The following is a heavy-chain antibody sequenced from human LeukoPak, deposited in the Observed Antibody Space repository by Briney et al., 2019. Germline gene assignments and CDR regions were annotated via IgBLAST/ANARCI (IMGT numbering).Heavy chain of an antibody. CDR2: ISAYNGNT. Sequence: ASVKVSCKASGGTFSSYAISWVRQAPGQGLEWMGWISAYNGNTNYAQKLQGRVTMTTDTSTSTAYMELRSLRSDDTAVYYCARDDSYSSSWYSSGYYGMDVWGQGTTVTVSS. D-gene: IGHD6-13*01. CDR3: ARDDSYSSSWYSSGYYGMDV. CDR1: GGTFSSYA. V-gene: IGHV1-18*01. J-gene: IGHJ6*02.